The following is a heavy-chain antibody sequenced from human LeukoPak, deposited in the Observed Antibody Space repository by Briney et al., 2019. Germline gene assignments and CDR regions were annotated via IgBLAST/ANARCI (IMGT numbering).Heavy chain of an antibody. CDR1: GGSINTYY. CDR3: ARMYSNYFDY. V-gene: IGHV4-59*01. D-gene: IGHD4-11*01. Sequence: SETLSLTCTVSGGSINTYYWSWIRQPPGKGLEWIGFIYYSGSTNYNPSLKSRVTISVDTPKNQFSLKLSSVTAADTAVYYCARMYSNYFDYWGQGTLVTVFS. CDR2: IYYSGST. J-gene: IGHJ4*02.